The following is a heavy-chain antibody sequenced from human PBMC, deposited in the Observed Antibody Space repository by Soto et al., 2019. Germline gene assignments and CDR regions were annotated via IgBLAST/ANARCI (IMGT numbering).Heavy chain of an antibody. V-gene: IGHV1-46*03. CDR2: VNPNGGAT. D-gene: IGHD3-3*01. J-gene: IGHJ4*02. Sequence: QVQLVQSGAEVKKPGASVKVSCKTSGYSFTNFYIHWVRRAPGQGFEWMGIVNPNGGATHYPQKFLGRVPMTKEPSTSTVYMELSSLGSEDTAVYYCARDPSPQHYENHFDHWGQGTLVTVSS. CDR1: GYSFTNFY. CDR3: ARDPSPQHYENHFDH.